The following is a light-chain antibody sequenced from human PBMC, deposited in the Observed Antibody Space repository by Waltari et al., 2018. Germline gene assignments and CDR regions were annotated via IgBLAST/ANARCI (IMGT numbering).Light chain of an antibody. CDR3: QQRGNLPET. CDR1: QNVNSF. Sequence: EIVLTQSPGTPSLSPGDRATLSCRASQNVNSFLAWYQQKRGQAPRLLIYDAFKRATGIPDRISGSGSGTDFTLTISSLEPEDFAIYYCQQRGNLPETFGRGTRVEMK. CDR2: DAF. V-gene: IGKV3-11*01. J-gene: IGKJ2*01.